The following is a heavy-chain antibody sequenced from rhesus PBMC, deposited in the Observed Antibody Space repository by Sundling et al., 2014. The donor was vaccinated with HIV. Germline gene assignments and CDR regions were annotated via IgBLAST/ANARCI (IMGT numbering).Heavy chain of an antibody. V-gene: IGHV4-165*02. CDR3: ARISETGYYFDY. Sequence: QVQLQESGPGLVKPSETLSLACGVSGGSIYNYYWNWIRQPPGKGLEWIGYIGGSSGSTKYNPSLKSRVTISTDTSDNQFSLKVTSVTAADTAVYYCARISETGYYFDYWGQGVLVTVSS. CDR1: GGSIYNYY. J-gene: IGHJ4*01. D-gene: IGHD3-34*01. CDR2: IGGSSGST.